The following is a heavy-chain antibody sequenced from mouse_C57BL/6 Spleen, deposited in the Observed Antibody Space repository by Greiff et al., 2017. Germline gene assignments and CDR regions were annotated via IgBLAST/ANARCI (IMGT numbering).Heavy chain of an antibody. D-gene: IGHD4-1*02. CDR3: ASNWDGFAY. J-gene: IGHJ3*01. CDR1: GYSITSGYY. CDR2: ISYDGSN. Sequence: VQLKESGPGLVKPSQSLSLTCSVTGYSITSGYYWNWIRQFPGNKLEWMGYISYDGSNNYNPSLKNRISITRDTSKHQFFLKLNSVTTEDTATYYCASNWDGFAYWGQGTLVTVSA. V-gene: IGHV3-6*01.